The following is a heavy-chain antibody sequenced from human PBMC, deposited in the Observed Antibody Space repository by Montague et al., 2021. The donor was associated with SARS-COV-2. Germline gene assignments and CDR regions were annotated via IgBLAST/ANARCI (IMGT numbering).Heavy chain of an antibody. J-gene: IGHJ6*02. D-gene: IGHD6-13*01. CDR1: GDSVSSNSAA. Sequence: CAISGDSVSSNSAAWNWIRQSPSRGLEWLGRTYYRSKWYNDYAVSVKSRITINPDTSKNQFSLQLNSVTPEDTAVYYCASGRMVPYSSSWTTLYYYYGMDVWGQGTTVTVFS. CDR3: ASGRMVPYSSSWTTLYYYYGMDV. CDR2: TYYRSKWYN. V-gene: IGHV6-1*01.